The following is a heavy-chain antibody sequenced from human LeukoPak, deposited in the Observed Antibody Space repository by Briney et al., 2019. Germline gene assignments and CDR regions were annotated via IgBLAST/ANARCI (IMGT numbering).Heavy chain of an antibody. CDR1: GFTFSNYA. CDR3: AKDLTVFGVVPFDY. CDR2: ISGGGVST. J-gene: IGHJ4*02. Sequence: GGSLRLSCAASGFTFSNYAMSWVRQAPGKGLEWVSAISGGGVSTYYADSVKGRFTISRDNSKNTLYLQMNSLRAEDTAVYYCAKDLTVFGVVPFDYWGQGTLVTVSS. V-gene: IGHV3-23*01. D-gene: IGHD3-3*01.